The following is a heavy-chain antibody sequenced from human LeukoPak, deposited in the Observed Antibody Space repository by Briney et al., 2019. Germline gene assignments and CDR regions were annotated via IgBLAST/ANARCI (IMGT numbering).Heavy chain of an antibody. D-gene: IGHD6-13*01. CDR1: GGSFSGYY. J-gene: IGHJ4*02. CDR3: ASLPGLGTGIAAAAPGDY. CDR2: INHSGST. Sequence: TSETLSLTCAVYGGSFSGYYWSWIRQPPGKGLEWIGEINHSGSTNYNPSLKSRVTISVDTSKNQFSLKLSSVTAADTAVYYCASLPGLGTGIAAAAPGDYWGQGTLVTVSS. V-gene: IGHV4-34*01.